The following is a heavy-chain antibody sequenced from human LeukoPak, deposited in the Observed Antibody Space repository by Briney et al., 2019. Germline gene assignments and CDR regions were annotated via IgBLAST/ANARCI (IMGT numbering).Heavy chain of an antibody. D-gene: IGHD3-10*01. CDR2: IYYTGST. Sequence: SETLSLTCTVSGGTISSYYWSWIRQPPGKGLEWIGYIYYTGSTDYSPSLKSRVTISVDTSKNQLSLKLNSVTAADTAVYYCARDNIRGVIHYYYMDVWGKGTTVTVSS. V-gene: IGHV4-59*13. J-gene: IGHJ6*03. CDR1: GGTISSYY. CDR3: ARDNIRGVIHYYYMDV.